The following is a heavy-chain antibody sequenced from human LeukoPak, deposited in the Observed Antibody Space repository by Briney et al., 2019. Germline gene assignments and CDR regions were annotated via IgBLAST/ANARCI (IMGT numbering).Heavy chain of an antibody. Sequence: ASVKVSCKASGYTFTSYAMHWVRQAPGQRLEWMGWINAGNGYTKYSQKFQGRVTITRDTSASTAYMELSSLRSEDTAVYYCARSGGTSSPIDYWGQGTLVTVSS. CDR1: GYTFTSYA. D-gene: IGHD2-2*01. J-gene: IGHJ4*02. CDR3: ARSGGTSSPIDY. CDR2: INAGNGYT. V-gene: IGHV1-3*01.